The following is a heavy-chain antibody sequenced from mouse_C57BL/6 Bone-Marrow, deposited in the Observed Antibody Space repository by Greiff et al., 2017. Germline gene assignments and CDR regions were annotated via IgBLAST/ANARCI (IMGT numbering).Heavy chain of an antibody. CDR1: GFSLTSYG. J-gene: IGHJ3*01. CDR2: IWSDGST. D-gene: IGHD1-1*01. Sequence: VKLMESGPGLVAPSQSLSITCTVSGFSLTSYGVHWVRQPPGKGLEWLVVIWSDGSTTYNSALKSRLSISKDNSKSQVFLKMNSLQTDDTAMYYCARPIYGSSYGFAYWGQGTLVTVSA. V-gene: IGHV2-6*03. CDR3: ARPIYGSSYGFAY.